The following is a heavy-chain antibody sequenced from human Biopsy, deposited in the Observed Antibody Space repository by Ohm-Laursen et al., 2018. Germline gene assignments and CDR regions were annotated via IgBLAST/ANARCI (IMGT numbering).Heavy chain of an antibody. Sequence: GSSVKVSCKASGDAFLGYYLHWVRQAPGRGLEWMGGIIPMLGTVQYARKLRGRATITADKPTSTAYMELTSLTSDDTAVYYCARDTLMAQHLVPGENWFDPWGQGTLVTVSS. V-gene: IGHV1-69*06. CDR3: ARDTLMAQHLVPGENWFDP. D-gene: IGHD3-10*01. J-gene: IGHJ5*02. CDR2: IIPMLGTV. CDR1: GDAFLGYY.